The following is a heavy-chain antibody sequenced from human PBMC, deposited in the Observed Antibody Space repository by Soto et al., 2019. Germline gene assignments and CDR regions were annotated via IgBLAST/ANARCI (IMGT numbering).Heavy chain of an antibody. CDR2: IYYSGST. Sequence: PSETLSLTCTVSGGSISSSSYYWGWIRQPPGKGLEWIGSIYYSGSTYYNPSLKSRVTISVDTSKNQFSLKLSSVTAADTAVYYCARRPGGDYMVRGVHFDYWGQGTLVTVSS. CDR1: GGSISSSSYY. CDR3: ARRPGGDYMVRGVHFDY. J-gene: IGHJ4*02. D-gene: IGHD3-10*01. V-gene: IGHV4-39*01.